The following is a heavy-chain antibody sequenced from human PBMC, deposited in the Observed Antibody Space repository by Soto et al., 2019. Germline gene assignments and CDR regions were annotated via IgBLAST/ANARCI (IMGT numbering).Heavy chain of an antibody. J-gene: IGHJ3*02. V-gene: IGHV1-2*02. D-gene: IGHD6-13*01. CDR3: ARETVAVGTRAFDI. CDR2: INPKSGDT. CDR1: GYTFTGYF. Sequence: ASVMVSCKTSGYTFTGYFVHWVRQAPGQGLEWMGWINPKSGDTNVAQKFQGRVTMTRDTSSTTAYMDLDRLTSDDTAVYYCARETVAVGTRAFDIWGQGTVVTVSS.